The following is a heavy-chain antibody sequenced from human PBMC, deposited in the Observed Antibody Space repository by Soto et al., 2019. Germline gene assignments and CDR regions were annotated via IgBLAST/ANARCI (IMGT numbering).Heavy chain of an antibody. CDR3: ARAGDGYNKMGQYYYYYYGMDV. D-gene: IGHD5-12*01. J-gene: IGHJ6*02. Sequence: PSETLSLTCTVSGGSISGYYGSWLRQPPGKGLEWIAYIYYSGSTNFNPSLKSRVTISVDTSKNQFSLKLSSVTAADTAMYYCARAGDGYNKMGQYYYYYYGMDVWGQGTTVTVSS. V-gene: IGHV4-59*01. CDR1: GGSISGYY. CDR2: IYYSGST.